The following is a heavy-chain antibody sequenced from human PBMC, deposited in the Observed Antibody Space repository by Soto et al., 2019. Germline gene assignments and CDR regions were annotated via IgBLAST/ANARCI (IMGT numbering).Heavy chain of an antibody. Sequence: PSETLSLTCTVSGGSISSGGYYWSWIRQHPGKGLEWIGYIYYSGSTYYNPSLKSRVTISVDTSKNQFSLKLSSVTAADTAVYYCAVWRDFWSGYYGEGPKMGGMDVWGQGTTVTVSS. CDR1: GGSISSGGYY. J-gene: IGHJ6*02. D-gene: IGHD3-3*01. CDR2: IYYSGST. V-gene: IGHV4-31*03. CDR3: AVWRDFWSGYYGEGPKMGGMDV.